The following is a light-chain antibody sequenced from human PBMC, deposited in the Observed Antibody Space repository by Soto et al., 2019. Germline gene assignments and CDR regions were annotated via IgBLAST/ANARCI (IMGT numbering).Light chain of an antibody. J-gene: IGLJ1*01. CDR3: SLYTSENSYV. CDR1: STDFVSYNR. Sequence: QSALTQPPSVSGSPGQSVTISCTGTSTDFVSYNRVSWYQQPPGTAPKLIIYEASNRPSGVPDRFSGSKSGNTASLTISVLEAADEADYYCSLYTSENSYVFGTGTKATVL. V-gene: IGLV2-18*01. CDR2: EAS.